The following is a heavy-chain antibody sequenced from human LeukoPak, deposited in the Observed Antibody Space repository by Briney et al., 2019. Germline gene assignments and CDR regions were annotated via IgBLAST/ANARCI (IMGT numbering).Heavy chain of an antibody. CDR3: AKSGGSGLIDY. CDR2: IYSSGNT. V-gene: IGHV4-39*01. D-gene: IGHD1-26*01. CDR1: GASISSNNYY. Sequence: PSETLSLTCTVSGASISSNNYYWGWVRQPPGKGLEWIGNIYSSGNTYYNASLKSRVTMYIDTSKNQFPLNLSSVTAADTAVYYCAKSGGSGLIDYWGQGTLVTVSS. J-gene: IGHJ4*02.